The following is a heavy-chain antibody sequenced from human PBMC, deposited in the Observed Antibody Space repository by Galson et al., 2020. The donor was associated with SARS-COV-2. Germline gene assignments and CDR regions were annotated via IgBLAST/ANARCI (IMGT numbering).Heavy chain of an antibody. Sequence: GESLKISCKVSGYSLSGLSMHWVRQAPGKGLEWMGAFDPEYDETMYAQKFQGRVIMTQDTSTDTAYMELSSLRSEDTAIYYCAPVDILTGIDYWGQGTLVSVSS. CDR2: FDPEYDET. CDR3: APVDILTGIDY. CDR1: GYSLSGLS. V-gene: IGHV1-24*01. J-gene: IGHJ4*02. D-gene: IGHD3-9*01.